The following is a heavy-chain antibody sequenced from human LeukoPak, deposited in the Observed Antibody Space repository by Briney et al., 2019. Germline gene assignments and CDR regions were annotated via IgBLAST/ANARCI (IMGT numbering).Heavy chain of an antibody. J-gene: IGHJ5*02. CDR3: ARTYDSSGYLT. Sequence: PSETLSLTCTVSGGSISSYYWSWIRQPPGKGLEWIGYIYYSGSTNYNPSLKSRVTISVDTSKNQFSLKLSSVTAADTAVYYCARTYDSSGYLTWGQGTLVTVSS. V-gene: IGHV4-59*01. CDR2: IYYSGST. D-gene: IGHD3-22*01. CDR1: GGSISSYY.